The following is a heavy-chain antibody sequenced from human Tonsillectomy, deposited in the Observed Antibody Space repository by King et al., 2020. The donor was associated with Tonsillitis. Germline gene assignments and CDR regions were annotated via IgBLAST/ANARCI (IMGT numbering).Heavy chain of an antibody. CDR2: IYPDDSDT. CDR1: GYSFSSYW. D-gene: IGHD6-13*01. J-gene: IGHJ6*02. V-gene: IGHV5-51*01. Sequence: VQLVESGAEVKKPGESLKISCKGSGYSFSSYWIGWVRQMPGKGLEWMGIIYPDDSDTRYSPSFQGQVTISADKSISTAYLQWSSLKASDTAMYYCARLCRWHQLVTGDGLDVWGQGTAVTVSS. CDR3: ARLCRWHQLVTGDGLDV.